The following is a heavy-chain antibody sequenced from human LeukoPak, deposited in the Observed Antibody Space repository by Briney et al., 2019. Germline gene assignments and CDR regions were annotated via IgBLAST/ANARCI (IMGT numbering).Heavy chain of an antibody. CDR3: SRDRDGSGWYYFDS. CDR1: GFTFSSYS. V-gene: IGHV3-49*04. J-gene: IGHJ4*02. D-gene: IGHD6-19*01. CDR2: IRSKAYGETT. Sequence: GGSLRLSCAASGFTFSSYSMNWVRQAPGKGLEWVGFIRSKAYGETTDYAASVKGRFTISGDDSNSIAYLQMNSLKTEDTAMYYCSRDRDGSGWYYFDSWGQGTLVTVSS.